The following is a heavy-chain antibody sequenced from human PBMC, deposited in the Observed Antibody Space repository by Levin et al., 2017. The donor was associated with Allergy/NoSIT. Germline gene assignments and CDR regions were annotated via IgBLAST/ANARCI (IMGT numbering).Heavy chain of an antibody. CDR2: ISSRSSNI. D-gene: IGHD4-11*01. CDR3: ARDSTAVSSDY. Sequence: GGSLRLSCAASGFTFSNYSMNWVRQAPGKGLEWVSSISSRSSNIYSSSSLPFRFTISRDNAKNSLYLQMNSLRAEDTAVYYCARDSTAVSSDYWGQGTLVTVSS. CDR1: GFTFSNYS. J-gene: IGHJ4*02. V-gene: IGHV3-21*01.